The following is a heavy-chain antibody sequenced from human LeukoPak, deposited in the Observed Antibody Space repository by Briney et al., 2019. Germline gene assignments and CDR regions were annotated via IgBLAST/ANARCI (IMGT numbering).Heavy chain of an antibody. J-gene: IGHJ4*02. CDR1: GFTFSGYN. V-gene: IGHV3-21*01. Sequence: MTGGSLRLSCAASGFTFSGYNMNWVRQAPGKGLEWVSSISSSSSYIYYADSVKGRFTISRDNAKNSLYLQMNSLRAEDTAVYYCARDAVVVVAASGPGYYFDYWGQGTLVTVSS. D-gene: IGHD2-15*01. CDR3: ARDAVVVVAASGPGYYFDY. CDR2: ISSSSSYI.